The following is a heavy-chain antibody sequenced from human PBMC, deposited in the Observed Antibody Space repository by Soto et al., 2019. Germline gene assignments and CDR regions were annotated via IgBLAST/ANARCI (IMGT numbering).Heavy chain of an antibody. D-gene: IGHD3-16*01. V-gene: IGHV3-30*19. CDR1: GFTFRSYV. CDR3: ARWGTTGGLDV. Sequence: QVQLVESGGGVVQPGTSLRVSCVGSGFTFRSYVMHWVRQAPGKGLEWVALTSYDGSDKYYDDSVRGLFTISRDNSRNTVDLQMDSLSLEDTALYYCARWGTTGGLDVWGQGTLVSVSS. CDR2: TSYDGSDK. J-gene: IGHJ1*01.